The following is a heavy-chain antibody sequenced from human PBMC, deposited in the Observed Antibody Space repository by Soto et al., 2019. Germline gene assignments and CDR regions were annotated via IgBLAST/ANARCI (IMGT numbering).Heavy chain of an antibody. V-gene: IGHV3-48*02. CDR1: GFTFSSYS. CDR2: ISSSSSTI. D-gene: IGHD3-16*02. Sequence: EVQLVESGGGLVQPGGSLRLSCAASGFTFSSYSMNWVRQAPGKGLEWVSYISSSSSTIYYADYVKDRFTISRDNAKNSLYLQMNSLRDEDTAVYYCARGEGDYVWGSYRTYNWFDPWGQGTLGTVSS. CDR3: ARGEGDYVWGSYRTYNWFDP. J-gene: IGHJ5*02.